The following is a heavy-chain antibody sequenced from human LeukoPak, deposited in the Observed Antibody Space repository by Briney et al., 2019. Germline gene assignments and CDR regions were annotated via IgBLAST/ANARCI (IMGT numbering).Heavy chain of an antibody. V-gene: IGHV4-4*07. Sequence: SETLSLTCTVSGGSISSYYWSWIRQPAGKGLEWIGRIYTSGSTNYNPSLKRRVTMSVDTSTNQFSLRMSSVTAADTAVYYCARGDYDFWFDDWGQRTLVTAAS. CDR2: IYTSGST. CDR3: ARGDYDFWFDD. D-gene: IGHD3-3*01. CDR1: GGSISSYY. J-gene: IGHJ5*02.